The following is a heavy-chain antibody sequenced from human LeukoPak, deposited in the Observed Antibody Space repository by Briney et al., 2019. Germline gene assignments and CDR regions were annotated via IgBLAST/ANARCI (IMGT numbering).Heavy chain of an antibody. J-gene: IGHJ4*02. V-gene: IGHV4-59*01. D-gene: IGHD5-18*01. CDR2: IYYSGST. CDR3: ARLGGYSYGLRR. Sequence: SETLSLTCTVSGGSISSYYWSWIRQPPGKGLEWIAYIYYSGSTNYNPSLKSRVTISVDTSKNQFSLKLSSVTAADTAVYYCARLGGYSYGLRRWGQGTLVTVSS. CDR1: GGSISSYY.